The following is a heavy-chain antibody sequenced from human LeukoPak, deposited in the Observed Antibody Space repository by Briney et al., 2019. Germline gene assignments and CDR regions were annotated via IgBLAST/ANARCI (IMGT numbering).Heavy chain of an antibody. CDR1: GYTFTSYA. Sequence: ASVKVSCKASGYTFTSYAMHWVRQAPGQRLEWMGWINAGNGNTKYPQKFQGRVTITRDTSASTAYMELSSLRSEDTAVYYCARDNSRFDYWGQGTLVTVSS. CDR3: ARDNSRFDY. V-gene: IGHV1-3*01. D-gene: IGHD4-23*01. J-gene: IGHJ4*02. CDR2: INAGNGNT.